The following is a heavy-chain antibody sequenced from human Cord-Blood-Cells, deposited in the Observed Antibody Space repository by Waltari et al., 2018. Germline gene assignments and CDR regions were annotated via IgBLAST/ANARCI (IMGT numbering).Heavy chain of an antibody. CDR1: GFTFRSYG. D-gene: IGHD3-3*01. CDR2: ISYDGSNK. Sequence: QVQLVESGGGVVQPGRSLRLSCPASGFTFRSYGMPWVRQAPGQGLVWVAVISYDGSNKYYADSVKGRFTISRDNSKNTLYLQMNSLRAEDTAVYYCAKDQATYYDFWSGYYDYWGQGTLVTVSS. J-gene: IGHJ4*02. V-gene: IGHV3-30*18. CDR3: AKDQATYYDFWSGYYDY.